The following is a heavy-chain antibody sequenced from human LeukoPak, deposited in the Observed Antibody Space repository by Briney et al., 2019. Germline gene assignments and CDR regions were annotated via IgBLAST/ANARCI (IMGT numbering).Heavy chain of an antibody. CDR3: ARGVSSGPSEY. Sequence: PGGSLRLSCAASGFTFNIYGLSWARKLQGWGLKWVSGINWNGGSTGYADSVKGRFTISRDNAKNSLYLQMNSLRAEDTALYYCARGVSSGPSEYWGRGTLVNVSS. CDR2: INWNGGST. J-gene: IGHJ4*02. D-gene: IGHD6-19*01. V-gene: IGHV3-20*04. CDR1: GFTFNIYG.